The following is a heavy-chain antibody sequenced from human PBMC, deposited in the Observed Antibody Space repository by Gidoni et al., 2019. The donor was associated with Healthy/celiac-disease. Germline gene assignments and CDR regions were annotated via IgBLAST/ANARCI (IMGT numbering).Heavy chain of an antibody. CDR3: AKDPPFGDYYYYMDV. CDR2: ISGSGGST. D-gene: IGHD3-16*01. V-gene: IGHV3-23*01. J-gene: IGHJ6*03. CDR1: GFPFTSYA. Sequence: EVQLLESGGGLVQPGGSLRLYCAASGFPFTSYAMSWVRQAPGKGMEWVSAISGSGGSTYYADSVKGRFTISRDNSKNTLYLQMNSLRAEDTAVYYCAKDPPFGDYYYYMDVWGKGTTVTVSS.